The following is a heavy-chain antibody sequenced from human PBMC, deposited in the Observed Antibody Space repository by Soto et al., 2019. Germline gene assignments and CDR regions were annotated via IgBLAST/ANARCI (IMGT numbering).Heavy chain of an antibody. Sequence: PSETLSLTCTVSGGSISSGDYYWSWIRQPPGKGLEWIGYIYYSGSTYYNPSLKSRVTISVDTSKNQFSLKLSSVTAADTAVYYCARGENGPGVYFDDWGQGTLVTV. CDR1: GGSISSGDYY. CDR2: IYYSGST. V-gene: IGHV4-30-4*01. J-gene: IGHJ4*02. D-gene: IGHD1-1*01. CDR3: ARGENGPGVYFDD.